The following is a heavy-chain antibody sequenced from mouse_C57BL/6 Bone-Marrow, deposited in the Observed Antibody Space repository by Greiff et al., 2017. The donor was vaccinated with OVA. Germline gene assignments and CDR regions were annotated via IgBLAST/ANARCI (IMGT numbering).Heavy chain of an antibody. J-gene: IGHJ1*03. CDR3: ARGYWRYFDV. V-gene: IGHV1-63*01. CDR2: IYPGGGYT. Sequence: QVQLQQSGAELVRPGTSVKMSCKASGYTFTNYWIGWAKQRPGHGLEWIGDIYPGGGYTNSTEKFKGTATLTADKSYSTAYMQFSSLTSEDSAICYCARGYWRYFDVWGTGTTVTVSS. CDR1: GYTFTNYW.